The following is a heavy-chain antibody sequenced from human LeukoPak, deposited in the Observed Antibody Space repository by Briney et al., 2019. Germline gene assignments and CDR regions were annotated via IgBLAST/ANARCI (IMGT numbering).Heavy chain of an antibody. CDR1: GFTFSNYM. Sequence: GGSLRLSCAASGFTFSNYMMHRVRQAPGKGLVWVSRIKSDGITITYADSVKGRFTISRDNAKNTLYLQMNSLRAEDTAVYYCLRDLNWSLDQWGQGTLVTVSS. CDR2: IKSDGITI. D-gene: IGHD1-20*01. J-gene: IGHJ4*02. V-gene: IGHV3-74*01. CDR3: LRDLNWSLDQ.